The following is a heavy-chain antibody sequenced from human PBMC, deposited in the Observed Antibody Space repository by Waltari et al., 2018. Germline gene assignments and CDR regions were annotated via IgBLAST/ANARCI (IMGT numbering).Heavy chain of an antibody. CDR3: ARATITIFGVVIIMPHYYMDV. Sequence: QVQLVQSGAEVKKPGSSVKVSCKASGGTFSSYAISWVRQAPGQGLEWMGGIIPIVGTANYAQKFQGRVTITTDESTSTAYMELSSLRSEDTAVYYCARATITIFGVVIIMPHYYMDVWGKGTTVTVSS. CDR1: GGTFSSYA. D-gene: IGHD3-3*01. V-gene: IGHV1-69*05. J-gene: IGHJ6*03. CDR2: IIPIVGTA.